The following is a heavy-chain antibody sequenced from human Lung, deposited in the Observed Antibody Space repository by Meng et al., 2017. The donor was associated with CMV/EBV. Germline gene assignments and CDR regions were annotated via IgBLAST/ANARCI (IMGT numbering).Heavy chain of an antibody. CDR1: GFTFSCYE. CDR3: SRLEMATTALDY. V-gene: IGHV3-48*03. CDR2: ISIGGSTR. J-gene: IGHJ4*02. Sequence: SCSVSGFTFSCYEMNWVRQAPGKGLEWVSYISIGGSTRYYGDSVKGRFTVMSDNAKNSLFLQMNSLSAEDTAVYYCSRLEMATTALDYWGQGALVTVSS. D-gene: IGHD5-24*01.